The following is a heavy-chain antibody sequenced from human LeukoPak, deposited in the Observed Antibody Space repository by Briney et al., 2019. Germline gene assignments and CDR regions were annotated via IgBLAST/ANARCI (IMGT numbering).Heavy chain of an antibody. CDR1: GYTFTDYY. CDR2: INPKSGGT. Sequence: ASVKVSCKPSGYTFTDYYMHWVRQAPGQGLEWMGWINPKSGGTNYAQRFQGRVTLTRDTTISTGYMELTRRRSDDPAVYYCARVPKDGYKYDYWGQGTLVTVSS. CDR3: ARVPKDGYKYDY. V-gene: IGHV1-2*02. J-gene: IGHJ4*02. D-gene: IGHD5-24*01.